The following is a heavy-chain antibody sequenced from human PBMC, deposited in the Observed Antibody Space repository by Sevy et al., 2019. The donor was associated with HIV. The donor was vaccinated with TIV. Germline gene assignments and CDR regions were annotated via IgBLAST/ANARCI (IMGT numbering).Heavy chain of an antibody. J-gene: IGHJ4*02. CDR3: ARVSDIVVGSFDY. CDR2: ISSSSVTI. V-gene: IGHV3-48*02. CDR1: GFTFSTYS. D-gene: IGHD2-15*01. Sequence: GGSLRLSCAASGFTFSTYSMNWVRQAPGKGLEWVSYISSSSVTIYYTDSVKGRFTISRDNAKNSLYLQMNSLRDEDTAVYYCARVSDIVVGSFDYWGQGTLLTVSS.